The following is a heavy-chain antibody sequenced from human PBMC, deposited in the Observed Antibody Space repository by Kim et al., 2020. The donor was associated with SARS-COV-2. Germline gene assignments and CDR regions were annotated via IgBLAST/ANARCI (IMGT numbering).Heavy chain of an antibody. J-gene: IGHJ4*02. CDR3: ARVKTYYYDSSGYPRGYFDY. Sequence: RFTISRDNAKNSLYLQMNSLRAEDTAVYYCARVKTYYYDSSGYPRGYFDYWGQGTLVTVSS. D-gene: IGHD3-22*01. V-gene: IGHV3-11*04.